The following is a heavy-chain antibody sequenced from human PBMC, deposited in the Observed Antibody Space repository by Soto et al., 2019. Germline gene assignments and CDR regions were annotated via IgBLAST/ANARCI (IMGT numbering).Heavy chain of an antibody. CDR3: TRGFYCSRTSCYVDAFNI. J-gene: IGHJ3*02. Sequence: EVQLVESGGGLVQPGGSLRLSCAASGFTFTTYDMHWVRQVTGKGLEWVSSIGTAGDTHYADSVKGRFTISRENAKNSLYLQMDSLGAGDTAVYYCTRGFYCSRTSCYVDAFNIWGQGTMVTVSS. CDR2: IGTAGDT. D-gene: IGHD2-2*01. V-gene: IGHV3-13*01. CDR1: GFTFTTYD.